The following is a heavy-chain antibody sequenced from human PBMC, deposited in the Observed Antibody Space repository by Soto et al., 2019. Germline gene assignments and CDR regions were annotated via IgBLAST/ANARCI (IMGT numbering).Heavy chain of an antibody. CDR2: IYHSGST. V-gene: IGHV4-38-2*01. Sequence: PSETLSLTCAGSGYSISSGYYWGWIRQPPGKGLEWIGSIYHSGSTYYNPSLKSRVTISVDTSKNQFSLKLSSVTAADTAVYYCARVDPLRSSPGGWFDPWDQGTLVTVSS. CDR3: ARVDPLRSSPGGWFDP. CDR1: GYSISSGYY. J-gene: IGHJ5*02. D-gene: IGHD6-13*01.